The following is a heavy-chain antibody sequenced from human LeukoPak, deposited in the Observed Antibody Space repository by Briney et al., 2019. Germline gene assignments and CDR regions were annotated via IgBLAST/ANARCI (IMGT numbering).Heavy chain of an antibody. J-gene: IGHJ4*02. CDR1: GFTFSSYA. CDR2: ISSSSRYI. V-gene: IGHV3-21*01. CDR3: ARDSQQVFDY. Sequence: KSGGSLRLSCAASGFTFSSYAMSWVRQAPGKGLEWVSSISSSSRYIYYADSVKGRFTISRDNAKNSLYLQMNSLRAEDTAVYYCARDSQQVFDYWGQGTLVTVSS.